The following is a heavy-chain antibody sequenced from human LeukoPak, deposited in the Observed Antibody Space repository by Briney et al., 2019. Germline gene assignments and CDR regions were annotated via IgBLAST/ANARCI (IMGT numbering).Heavy chain of an antibody. D-gene: IGHD2-2*01. CDR3: ARGLSDMHCSSTSCPKSVWFDP. Sequence: SETLSLTCTVSGGSISRYYWSWIRQPPGKGLEWIGEINHSGSTNYNPSLKSRVTISVDTSKNQFSLKLSSVTAADTAVYYCARGLSDMHCSSTSCPKSVWFDPWGQGTLVTVSS. J-gene: IGHJ5*02. CDR1: GGSISRYY. V-gene: IGHV4-34*01. CDR2: INHSGST.